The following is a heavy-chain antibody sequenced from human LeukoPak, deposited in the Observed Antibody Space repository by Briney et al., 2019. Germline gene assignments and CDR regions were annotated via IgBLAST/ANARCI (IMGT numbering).Heavy chain of an antibody. CDR1: GFTFSSYA. J-gene: IGHJ4*02. V-gene: IGHV3-30*04. D-gene: IGHD1-1*01. Sequence: PGGSLRLSCAASGFTFSSYAIHWVRQAPGKGLEWVAVISYDGSNKYYADSVKGRFTISRDNSKNTLYLQMNSLRAEDTAVYYCARDWVRNFDYWGQGTLVTVSS. CDR3: ARDWVRNFDY. CDR2: ISYDGSNK.